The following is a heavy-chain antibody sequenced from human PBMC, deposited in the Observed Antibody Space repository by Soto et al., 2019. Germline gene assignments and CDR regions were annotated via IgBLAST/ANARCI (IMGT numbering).Heavy chain of an antibody. CDR3: ARGRSTWELPFDY. D-gene: IGHD1-26*01. CDR1: GGSISSGGYF. CDR2: IYHSGST. V-gene: IGHV4-30-2*01. J-gene: IGHJ4*02. Sequence: QLQLQESGSGLVKPSQTLSLTCAVSGGSISSGGYFWSWIRQPPGKGLEWIGYIYHSGSTYYNPSLKSRVTISVDRSKNQFSLKLSSVTAADTAVYYCARGRSTWELPFDYWGQGTLVTVSS.